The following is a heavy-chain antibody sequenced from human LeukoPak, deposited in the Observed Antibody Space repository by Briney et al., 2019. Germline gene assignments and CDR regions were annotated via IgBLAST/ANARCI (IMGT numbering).Heavy chain of an antibody. J-gene: IGHJ6*03. Sequence: PSETLSVTCTVSGGSIGTYYWSWVRQSPGTGLEWIGYIYVTGTRYNPYLQSRVTISVDRSRNQFFLKMTSVTAADTAVYYCARHIGGGIEDMDVWGRGTKVTVSS. CDR2: IYVTGT. CDR3: ARHIGGGIEDMDV. V-gene: IGHV4-59*08. CDR1: GGSIGTYY. D-gene: IGHD3-16*02.